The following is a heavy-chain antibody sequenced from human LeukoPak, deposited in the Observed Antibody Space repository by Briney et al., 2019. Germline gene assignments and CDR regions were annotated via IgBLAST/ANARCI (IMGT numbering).Heavy chain of an antibody. D-gene: IGHD2/OR15-2a*01. J-gene: IGHJ3*02. Sequence: GGSLRLSCAASGFTFSSYYMSWVRQAPGKGLEWVAKIKQDGSEKYYVDSVKGRFTISRDNAKNSLYLQMNSLRAEDTAVYYCARDALGGSSSAFDIWGQGKMVTVSS. V-gene: IGHV3-7*01. CDR2: IKQDGSEK. CDR3: ARDALGGSSSAFDI. CDR1: GFTFSSYY.